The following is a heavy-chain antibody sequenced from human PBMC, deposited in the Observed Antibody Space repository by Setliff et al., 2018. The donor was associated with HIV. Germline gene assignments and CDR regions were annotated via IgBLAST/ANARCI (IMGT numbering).Heavy chain of an antibody. D-gene: IGHD3-16*01. V-gene: IGHV4-61*02. CDR2: IYTNGNT. CDR3: ARGDPFTDFDS. J-gene: IGHJ4*02. CDR1: GGSISRGSYY. Sequence: TLSLTCTVSGGSISRGSYYWSWIRQPAGKGLEWIGRIYTNGNTNYNPSLKSRVTVSADTSKNQFSLKLTSVTAAGTAVYYCARGDPFTDFDSWGQGTLVTVSS.